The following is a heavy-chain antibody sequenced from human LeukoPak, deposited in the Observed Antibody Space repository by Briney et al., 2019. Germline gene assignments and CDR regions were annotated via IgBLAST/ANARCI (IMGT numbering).Heavy chain of an antibody. V-gene: IGHV1-69*04. CDR1: GGTFSSYA. J-gene: IGHJ6*02. CDR3: ARDRDLWFGESYYYYYGMDV. Sequence: SVKVSCKASGGTFSSYAISWVRQAPGQGLEWMGRIIPILGIANYAQKFQGRVTITADKSTSTAYMELSSLRSEDTAVYYCARDRDLWFGESYYYYYGMDVWGQGTTVTVSS. D-gene: IGHD3-10*01. CDR2: IIPILGIA.